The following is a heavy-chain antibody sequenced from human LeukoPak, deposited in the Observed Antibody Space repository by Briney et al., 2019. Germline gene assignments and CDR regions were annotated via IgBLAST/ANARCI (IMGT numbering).Heavy chain of an antibody. V-gene: IGHV3-15*01. CDR2: IKSKTDGGTT. J-gene: IGHJ3*02. CDR1: GFTFSNAW. CDR3: TTDPGYPDAFDI. D-gene: IGHD3-16*02. Sequence: TGGSLRLSCAASGFTFSNAWMSWVRQAPGKGLEWVGRIKSKTDGGTTDYAAPVKGRFTISRDDSKNTLYLQINSLKTEDTAVYYCTTDPGYPDAFDIWGQGTMVTVSS.